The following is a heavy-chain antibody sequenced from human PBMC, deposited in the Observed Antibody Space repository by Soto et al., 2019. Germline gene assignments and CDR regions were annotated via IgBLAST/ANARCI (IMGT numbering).Heavy chain of an antibody. CDR3: ARSGRDCGGDCYYYYGKDV. J-gene: IGHJ6*02. Sequence: QVQLVQSGAEVKKPGSSVKVSCKASGGTFSSYTISWVRQAPGQGLEWMGRIIPILGIANYAQKFQGRVTITADKSTSTAYMELSSLRSDDTAVYYCARSGRDCGGDCYYYYGKDVWGQGTTVTVSS. V-gene: IGHV1-69*02. CDR1: GGTFSSYT. D-gene: IGHD2-21*02. CDR2: IIPILGIA.